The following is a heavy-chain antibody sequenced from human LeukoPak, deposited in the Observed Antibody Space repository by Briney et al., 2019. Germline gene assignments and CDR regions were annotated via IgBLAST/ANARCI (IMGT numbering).Heavy chain of an antibody. CDR2: IHYSGST. CDR3: AREALYPPNYFDY. J-gene: IGHJ4*02. V-gene: IGHV4-59*12. Sequence: SETLSLTCAVSGGSISSFYWNWIRQSPGKGLEWIGYIHYSGSTNNNPSLKSRVTLSLDAFNNEVSLKLSSVTAADTAVYYCAREALYPPNYFDYWGQGTLVTVSS. CDR1: GGSISSFY. D-gene: IGHD2-8*01.